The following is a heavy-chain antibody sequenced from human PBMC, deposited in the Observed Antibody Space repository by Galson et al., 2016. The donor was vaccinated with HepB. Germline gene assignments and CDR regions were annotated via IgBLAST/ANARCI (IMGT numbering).Heavy chain of an antibody. CDR1: GFTFSHTW. D-gene: IGHD3-16*01. CDR3: TAGPQPDDPSFDY. V-gene: IGHV3-15*01. J-gene: IGHJ4*02. CDR2: IKTKTDGGAT. Sequence: SLRLSCAASGFTFSHTWMSWVRQSPGKGLEWVGRIKTKTDGGATAYAAPVKGRFIISRDESKNTLHLQINSLKPEDTAVYYCTAGPQPDDPSFDYWGQGTLVTVSS.